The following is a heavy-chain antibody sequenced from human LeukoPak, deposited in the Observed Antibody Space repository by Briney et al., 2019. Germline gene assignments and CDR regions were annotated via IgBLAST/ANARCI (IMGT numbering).Heavy chain of an antibody. D-gene: IGHD2-8*02. J-gene: IGHJ4*02. CDR2: IYISGTT. CDR1: GGSISSYY. Sequence: SSETLSLTCTVSGGSISSYYWSWIRQPAGKGLEWIGRIYISGTTSYNPSLKSRVTISADTSKNQFSLKLSSVTAADTAVYYCARGYWFYFDYWGQGTLVTVSS. V-gene: IGHV4-4*07. CDR3: ARGYWFYFDY.